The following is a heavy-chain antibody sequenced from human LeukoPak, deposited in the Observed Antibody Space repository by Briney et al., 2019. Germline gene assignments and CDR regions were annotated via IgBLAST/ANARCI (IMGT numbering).Heavy chain of an antibody. CDR2: IYSGDST. CDR1: GFTVSSNY. J-gene: IGHJ4*02. Sequence: GGSLRLSCAASGFTVSSNYMSWVRQVPGKGLEWVSVIYSGDSTYYADSVKGRFTISRDNSKNTLYLQMNSLRAEDTAVYYCAKDLDIVVVPAAMPGGYWGQGTLVTVSS. V-gene: IGHV3-53*01. CDR3: AKDLDIVVVPAAMPGGY. D-gene: IGHD2-2*01.